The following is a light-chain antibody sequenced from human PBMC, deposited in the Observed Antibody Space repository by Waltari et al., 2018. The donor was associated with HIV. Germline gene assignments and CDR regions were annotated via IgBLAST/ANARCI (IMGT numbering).Light chain of an antibody. J-gene: IGLJ1*01. CDR3: CSFAGSSTLYV. CDR2: EVH. Sequence: QSALTQPASMSGSPGQSITISCTGTSSDVGGYNLVSWYQQHQGKAPKLMIYEVHKRPSGVSNRFSGSRSVNTASLTISGLQAEYDADYYCCSFAGSSTLYVFGTGTKVTVL. V-gene: IGLV2-23*02. CDR1: SSDVGGYNL.